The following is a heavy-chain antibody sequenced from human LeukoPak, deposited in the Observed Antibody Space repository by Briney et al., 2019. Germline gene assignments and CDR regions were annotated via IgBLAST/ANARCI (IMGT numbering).Heavy chain of an antibody. CDR2: ISYDGSNK. J-gene: IGHJ4*02. CDR1: GFTFSSYA. V-gene: IGHV3-30-3*01. CDR3: AREGGRTVFYFDY. D-gene: IGHD1/OR15-1a*01. Sequence: GGSLRLCCAASGFTFSSYAMHWVRQTPGKGLEWVAVISYDGSNKYYADSVKGRFTISRDNSKNTLYLQMNSLRAEDTAVYYCAREGGRTVFYFDYWGQGTLVTVSS.